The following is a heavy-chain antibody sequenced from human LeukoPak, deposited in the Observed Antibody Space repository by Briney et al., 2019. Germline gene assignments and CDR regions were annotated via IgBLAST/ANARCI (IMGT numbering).Heavy chain of an antibody. CDR2: ISGGGGST. V-gene: IGHV3-23*01. D-gene: IGHD1-7*01. J-gene: IGHJ3*01. Sequence: PGGSLRLSCAASGFTFSSYAMSWVRQAPGKGLEWVSAISGGGGSTYYADSVKGRFTISRDNAKNSLCLQMSSVRAEDTAVYYCARKWELIDIYAFALWGQGTMVTVSS. CDR1: GFTFSSYA. CDR3: ARKWELIDIYAFAL.